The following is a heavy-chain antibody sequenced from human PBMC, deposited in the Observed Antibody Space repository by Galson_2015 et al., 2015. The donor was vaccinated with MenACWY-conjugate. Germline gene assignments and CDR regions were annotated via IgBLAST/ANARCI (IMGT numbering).Heavy chain of an antibody. Sequence: SLRLSCAASGFTFSIYAMHWVRQVPGKGLEWVAVMSYDGTIQYYADSVKGRFTISRDNSKNTLSLQMNSLRAEDTAVYYCASAYCRSSSTSTCTNHFQYWGQGTLVTVSS. CDR1: GFTFSIYA. CDR2: MSYDGTIQ. CDR3: ASAYCRSSSTSTCTNHFQY. J-gene: IGHJ1*01. D-gene: IGHD2-2*01. V-gene: IGHV3-30*01.